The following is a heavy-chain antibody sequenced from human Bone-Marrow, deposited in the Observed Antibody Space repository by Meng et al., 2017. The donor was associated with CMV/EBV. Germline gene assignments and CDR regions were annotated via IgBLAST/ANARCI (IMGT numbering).Heavy chain of an antibody. CDR2: ISSSSSYI. V-gene: IGHV3-21*01. D-gene: IGHD3-3*01. Sequence: GASLKISCAASGSTFSSYSMNWVRQAPGKGLEWVSSISSSSSYIYYADSVKGRFTISRDNAKNSLYLQMNSLRAEDTAVYYCAREGYDFWSGYPTLYYYGMDVWGQGTMVTVSS. CDR3: AREGYDFWSGYPTLYYYGMDV. CDR1: GSTFSSYS. J-gene: IGHJ6*02.